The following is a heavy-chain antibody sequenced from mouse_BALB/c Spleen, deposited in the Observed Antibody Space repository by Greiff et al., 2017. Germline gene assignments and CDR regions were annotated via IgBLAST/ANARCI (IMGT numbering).Heavy chain of an antibody. Sequence: VKVVESGAELVKPGASVKLSCKASGYTFTSYYMYWVKQRPGQGLEWIGEINPSNGGTNFNEKFKSKATLTVDKSSSTAYMQLSSLTSEDSAVYYCTRSLYYGNCWFAYWGQGTLVTVSA. CDR3: TRSLYYGNCWFAY. CDR1: GYTFTSYY. D-gene: IGHD2-1*01. V-gene: IGHV1S81*02. J-gene: IGHJ3*01. CDR2: INPSNGGT.